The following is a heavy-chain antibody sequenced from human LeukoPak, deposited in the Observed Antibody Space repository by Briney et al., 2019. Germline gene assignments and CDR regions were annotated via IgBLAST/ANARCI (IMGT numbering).Heavy chain of an antibody. D-gene: IGHD5-12*01. V-gene: IGHV3-74*01. CDR2: INSDGSST. CDR1: GFTFSSYW. CDR3: AREPRGIVATTEGYYYYYYGMDV. J-gene: IGHJ6*02. Sequence: GGSLRLFCAASGFTFSSYWMHWVRHAPGKGLVWVSRINSDGSSTIYADSVKGRFTISRDNAKNTLYLQMNSLRAEDTAVYYCAREPRGIVATTEGYYYYYYGMDVWGQGTTVTVSS.